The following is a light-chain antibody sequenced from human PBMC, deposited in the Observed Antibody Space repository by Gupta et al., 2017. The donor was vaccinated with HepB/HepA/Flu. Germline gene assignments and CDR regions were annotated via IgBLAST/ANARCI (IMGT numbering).Light chain of an antibody. CDR2: KVS. J-gene: IGKJ2*01. Sequence: DVLMSESPLSLPVTLGQPASISCRSSQSLVYSDGNTYLNWFQQRPGQAPRRLLYKVSIRDSGVPDRFSGSGSGTDFTLKIIMGEAEDVGVYHCRQGTHLMSTFGKGTKLKIK. CDR3: RQGTHLMST. CDR1: QSLVYSDGNTY. V-gene: IGKV2-30*01.